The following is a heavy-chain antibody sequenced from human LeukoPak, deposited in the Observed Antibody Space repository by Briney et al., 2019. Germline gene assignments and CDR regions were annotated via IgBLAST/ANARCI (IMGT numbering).Heavy chain of an antibody. D-gene: IGHD3-16*01. J-gene: IGHJ4*02. CDR3: AKGLGGNPAY. CDR2: ISDDGNNK. CDR1: GFTFSRYA. Sequence: TGGSLRLSCAASGFTFSRYAMHWVRQAPGKGLEWVAVISDDGNNKYYADSVKGRFTISRDSSKNTLYLQMNSLRAEDTAIYYCAKGLGGNPAYWGQGTLVTVSS. V-gene: IGHV3-30-3*01.